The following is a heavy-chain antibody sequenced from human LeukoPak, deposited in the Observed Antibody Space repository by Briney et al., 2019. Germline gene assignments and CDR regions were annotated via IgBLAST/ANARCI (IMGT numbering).Heavy chain of an antibody. J-gene: IGHJ5*02. Sequence: PSETLSLTCTVSGVSISSHYWSWIRQPPGKGLEWIGYIYYSGSTNYNPSLKSRVTISVDTSKNQFSLKLSSVTAADTAVYYCARLRDWFDPWGQGTLVTVSS. V-gene: IGHV4-59*11. CDR3: ARLRDWFDP. CDR2: IYYSGST. CDR1: GVSISSHY.